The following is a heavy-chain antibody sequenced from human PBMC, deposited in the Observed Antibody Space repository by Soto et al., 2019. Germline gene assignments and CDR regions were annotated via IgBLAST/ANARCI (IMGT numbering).Heavy chain of an antibody. V-gene: IGHV1-2*02. D-gene: IGHD3-10*01. CDR2: INPNSGGT. J-gene: IGHJ5*02. CDR3: ARAGRAYMVRGPGWFEP. Sequence: ASVKVSCKASGYTFTGYDMHGVRQAPGQGLEWMGWINPNSGGTNYAQEFQGRVTMTRDTSISTAYMELSRLRSDDAAVYYCARAGRAYMVRGPGWFEPWGQGTLVTVSS. CDR1: GYTFTGYD.